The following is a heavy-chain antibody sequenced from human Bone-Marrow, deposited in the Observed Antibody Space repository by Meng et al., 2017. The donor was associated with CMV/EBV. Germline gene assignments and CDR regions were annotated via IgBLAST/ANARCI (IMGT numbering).Heavy chain of an antibody. CDR3: ARVGYSSSWSFDY. CDR2: IIPIFGTA. Sequence: SVKVSCKASGGTFSSYAISWVRQAPGQGLEWMGGIIPIFGTANYAQKFQGRVTITTDESTSTAYMGLSSLRSEDTAVYYCARVGYSSSWSFDYWGQGTLVTVSS. CDR1: GGTFSSYA. D-gene: IGHD6-13*01. J-gene: IGHJ4*02. V-gene: IGHV1-69*05.